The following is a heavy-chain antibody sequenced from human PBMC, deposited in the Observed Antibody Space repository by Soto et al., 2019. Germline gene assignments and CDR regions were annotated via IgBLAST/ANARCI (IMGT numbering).Heavy chain of an antibody. D-gene: IGHD3-3*01. CDR1: GFRFSTYA. CDR3: AKDQADYDFWSGRYYGMDV. Sequence: PGGSLRLSCAASGFRFSTYAMSWVRQAPGKGLEWVSGLFGGGDGIAYADSVKGRFTISRDNSNNTPYLQMHSLRAEDTAVYYCAKDQADYDFWSGRYYGMDVWGQGTTVTVSS. CDR2: LFGGGDGI. V-gene: IGHV3-23*01. J-gene: IGHJ6*02.